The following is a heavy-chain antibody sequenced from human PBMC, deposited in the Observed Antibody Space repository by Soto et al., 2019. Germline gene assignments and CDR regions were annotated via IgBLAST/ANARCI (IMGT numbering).Heavy chain of an antibody. CDR3: ARGYDDSSGSYYYYGMDV. J-gene: IGHJ6*02. Sequence: ASVKVSCKASGYTFTSFDISWVRQAPGQGLEWMGGIIPIFGTANYAQKFQGRVTITADESTSTAYMELSSLRSEDTAVYYCARGYDDSSGSYYYYGMDVWGQGTTVTVSS. D-gene: IGHD3-22*01. V-gene: IGHV1-69*13. CDR2: IIPIFGTA. CDR1: GYTFTSFD.